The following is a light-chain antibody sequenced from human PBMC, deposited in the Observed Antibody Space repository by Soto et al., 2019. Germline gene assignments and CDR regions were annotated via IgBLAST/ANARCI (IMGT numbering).Light chain of an antibody. V-gene: IGKV4-1*01. CDR3: QQYYSTPLT. CDR2: WAS. J-gene: IGKJ4*01. Sequence: DIVMTQSPDSLAVSLGERATINCKSSQSVLYSSNNKNYLAWYQQKPGQPPKLLIYWASTRESGVPDRFSGSWSGTDFTLTIRSLQAEDVAVYYCQQYYSTPLTFGGGTKVEIK. CDR1: QSVLYSSNNKNY.